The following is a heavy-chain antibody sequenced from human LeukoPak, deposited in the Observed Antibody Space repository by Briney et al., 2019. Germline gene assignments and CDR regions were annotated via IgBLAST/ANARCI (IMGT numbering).Heavy chain of an antibody. CDR2: IYYSGST. J-gene: IGHJ4*02. CDR1: GGSISSSSYY. CDR3: AGWFGELLGEYYFDY. D-gene: IGHD3-10*01. V-gene: IGHV4-39*07. Sequence: SETLSLTCTVSGGSISSSSYYWGWIRQPPGKGLEWIGSIYYSGSTYYNPCLKSRVTISVDTSKNQFSLKLSSVTAADTAVYYCAGWFGELLGEYYFDYWGQGTLVTVSS.